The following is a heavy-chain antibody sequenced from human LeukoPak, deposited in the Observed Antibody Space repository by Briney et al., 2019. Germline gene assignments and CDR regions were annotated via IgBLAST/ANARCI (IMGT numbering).Heavy chain of an antibody. CDR1: GGSISSGSYY. CDR2: LYNRGIT. Sequence: PSETLSLTCTVSGGSISSGSYYWGWLRQPPGKGLEWIGSLYNRGITYYNPSLESRVAMSVDTSKNQFSLKLSSLTAADTAVYYCASPGLYCSGTCYHPLDIWGQGTMVTVTS. D-gene: IGHD2-2*01. V-gene: IGHV4-39*01. J-gene: IGHJ3*02. CDR3: ASPGLYCSGTCYHPLDI.